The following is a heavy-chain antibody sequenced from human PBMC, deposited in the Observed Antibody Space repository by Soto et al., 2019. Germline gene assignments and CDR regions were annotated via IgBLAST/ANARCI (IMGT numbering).Heavy chain of an antibody. CDR1: GYTFTGYY. Sequence: ASVKVSCKASGYTFTGYYMHWVRQAPGQGLEWMGWINPNSGGTNYAQKFQGWVTMTRDTSISTAYMELSRLRSDDTAVYYCARSPAQNCSSTSCYSGSSNNWFDPWGQGTLVTVSS. CDR3: ARSPAQNCSSTSCYSGSSNNWFDP. J-gene: IGHJ5*02. CDR2: INPNSGGT. D-gene: IGHD2-2*01. V-gene: IGHV1-2*04.